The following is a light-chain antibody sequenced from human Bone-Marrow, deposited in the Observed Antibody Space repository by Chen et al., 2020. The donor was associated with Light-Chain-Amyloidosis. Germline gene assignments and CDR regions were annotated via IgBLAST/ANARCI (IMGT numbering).Light chain of an antibody. CDR1: SSTIESNY. CDR2: KSD. Sequence: QPVLTQPPSASGTPGQRVTISCSGSSSTIESNYLFWYQHLPGTAPKLLIYKSDQRPSGVPDRFAGSKSGTSACRAISGLRSEDEGDYDCAAWDGSLSGWVFGGGTKLTVL. J-gene: IGLJ3*02. V-gene: IGLV1-47*01. CDR3: AAWDGSLSGWV.